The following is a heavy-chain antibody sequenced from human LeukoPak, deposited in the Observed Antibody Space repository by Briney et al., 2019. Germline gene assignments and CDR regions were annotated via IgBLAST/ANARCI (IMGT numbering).Heavy chain of an antibody. CDR2: ISAYNGNT. CDR3: AREASRVAPDY. V-gene: IGHV1-18*04. Sequence: ASVKVSCKASGYTFSIYNMHWVRQAPGQGLEWMGWISAYNGNTNYAQKLQGRVTMTTDTSTSTAYMELRSLRSDDTAVYYCAREASRVAPDYWGQGTLVTVSS. J-gene: IGHJ4*02. CDR1: GYTFSIYN. D-gene: IGHD2-15*01.